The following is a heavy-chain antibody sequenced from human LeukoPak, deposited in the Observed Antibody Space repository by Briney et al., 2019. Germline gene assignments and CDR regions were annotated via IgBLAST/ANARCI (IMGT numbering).Heavy chain of an antibody. CDR3: ASNLWFRGGDYWYFAL. V-gene: IGHV1-69*13. CDR1: GGTFNTYA. D-gene: IGHD3-10*01. CDR2: IVPILGAA. Sequence: ASVKVSCKASGGTFNTYAISWVRQAPGQGLEWMGGIVPILGAASYAQKFQGRVTITADESTTTAFMELSSLRADDTAVYYCASNLWFRGGDYWYFALWGRGTLVTVSS. J-gene: IGHJ2*01.